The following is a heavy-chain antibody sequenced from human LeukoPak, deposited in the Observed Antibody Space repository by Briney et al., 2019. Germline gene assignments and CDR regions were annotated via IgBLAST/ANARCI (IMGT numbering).Heavy chain of an antibody. CDR1: GFTLSSDW. J-gene: IGHJ4*02. V-gene: IGHV3-7*01. D-gene: IGHD1/OR15-1a*01. CDR3: LVTTCSRGFDY. Sequence: GGSLRLSCAASGFTLSSDWMSWFRQAPGKGLEWVANIRQDGSVQNYVDSVKGRFTISRDNPKNSVYLQMSSLRAEDTAVYYCLVTTCSRGFDYWGQATLVTVSS. CDR2: IRQDGSVQ.